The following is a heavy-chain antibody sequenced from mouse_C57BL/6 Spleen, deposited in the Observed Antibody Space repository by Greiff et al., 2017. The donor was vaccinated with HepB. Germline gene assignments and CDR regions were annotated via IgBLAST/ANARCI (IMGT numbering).Heavy chain of an antibody. CDR1: GYTFTDYE. Sequence: VQLQQSGAELVRPGASVTLSCKASGYTFTDYEMHWVKQTPVHGLEWIGAIDPETGGTAYNQKFKGKAILTADKSSSTAYMGLRSLTSEDSAVYYWTRRLTGGGHFDYWGQGTTLTVSS. CDR2: IDPETGGT. V-gene: IGHV1-15*01. J-gene: IGHJ2*01. D-gene: IGHD4-1*01. CDR3: TRRLTGGGHFDY.